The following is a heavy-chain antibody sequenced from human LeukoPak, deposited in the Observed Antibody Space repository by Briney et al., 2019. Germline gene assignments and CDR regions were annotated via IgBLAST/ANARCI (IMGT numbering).Heavy chain of an antibody. CDR1: GFTFSTYW. CDR2: ISKDGTTT. D-gene: IGHD1-26*01. Sequence: GGSLRLSCAASGFTFSTYWVHWVRQTPGKGLVWVSRISKDGTTTTYADSVKGRFTISRDNAKNTLYLEMNSLRAEDTAVYFCASDGVGASHDYWGQGTLVTVSS. V-gene: IGHV3-74*01. CDR3: ASDGVGASHDY. J-gene: IGHJ4*02.